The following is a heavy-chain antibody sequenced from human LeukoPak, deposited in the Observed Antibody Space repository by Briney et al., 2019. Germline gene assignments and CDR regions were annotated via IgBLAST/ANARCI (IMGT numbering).Heavy chain of an antibody. V-gene: IGHV4-39*01. J-gene: IGHJ4*02. CDR1: GGSISSSSYY. Sequence: PSETLSLTCTVSGGSISSSSYYWGWIRQPPGKGLEWIGSIYYSGGTYHNPSLKSRVTISVDTSKNQFSLKLSSVTAADTAVYYCARRPTLYSSSWRYYFDYWGQGTLVTVSS. D-gene: IGHD6-13*01. CDR2: IYYSGGT. CDR3: ARRPTLYSSSWRYYFDY.